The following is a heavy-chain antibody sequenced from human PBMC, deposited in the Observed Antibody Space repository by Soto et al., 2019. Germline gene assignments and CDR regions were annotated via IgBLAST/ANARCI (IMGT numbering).Heavy chain of an antibody. CDR1: GFTFEDHG. CDR3: ARDGGVAVAVAASDI. V-gene: IGHV3-20*04. J-gene: IGHJ3*02. CDR2: INWRGSST. D-gene: IGHD6-19*01. Sequence: EVQLVESGGGVVRPGGSLRLSCAASGFTFEDHGMTWVRQVPGKGLEWVAEINWRGSSTSYADSVKGRFTISRDNAKKSLYLQMNSLRAEDTALYFCARDGGVAVAVAASDIWGQGKMVTVSS.